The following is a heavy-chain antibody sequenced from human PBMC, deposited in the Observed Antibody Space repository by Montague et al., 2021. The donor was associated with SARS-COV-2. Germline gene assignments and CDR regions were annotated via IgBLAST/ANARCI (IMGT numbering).Heavy chain of an antibody. CDR2: ISYDGSNK. V-gene: IGHV3-30-3*01. Sequence: PLRLSCAASGFTFSSYAMHWVRQAPGKGLEWVAVISYDGSNKYYADSVKGRFTISRDNSKNTLYLQMNSLRAEDTAVYYCARGIDYWGQGILVTVSS. J-gene: IGHJ4*02. CDR3: ARGIDY. D-gene: IGHD3-10*01. CDR1: GFTFSSYA.